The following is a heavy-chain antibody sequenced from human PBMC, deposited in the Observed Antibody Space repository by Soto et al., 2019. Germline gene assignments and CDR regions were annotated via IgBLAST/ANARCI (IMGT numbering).Heavy chain of an antibody. Sequence: GGSLRLSCAASGFTVSSNYMSWVRQAPGKGLEWVSVIYSGGSTYYADSVKGRFTISRDNSKNTLYLQMNSLRAEDTAVYYCARGRSISSPHYYYYGMDVWGQGTTVTVSS. D-gene: IGHD6-6*01. CDR3: ARGRSISSPHYYYYGMDV. CDR2: IYSGGST. CDR1: GFTVSSNY. J-gene: IGHJ6*02. V-gene: IGHV3-53*01.